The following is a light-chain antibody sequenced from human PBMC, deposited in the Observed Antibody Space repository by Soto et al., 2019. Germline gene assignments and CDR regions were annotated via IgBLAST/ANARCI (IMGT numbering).Light chain of an antibody. Sequence: QSVLTQPASVSGSPGQSITISCTGTSSGVGGYDYVSWYQHHPGKAPKLMIYDVSNRPSGVSNRFSGSKSGNTASLTISGLQAEDEADYYCSSYTSSSLYVFGTGTKVTVL. J-gene: IGLJ1*01. CDR3: SSYTSSSLYV. V-gene: IGLV2-14*03. CDR1: SSGVGGYDY. CDR2: DVS.